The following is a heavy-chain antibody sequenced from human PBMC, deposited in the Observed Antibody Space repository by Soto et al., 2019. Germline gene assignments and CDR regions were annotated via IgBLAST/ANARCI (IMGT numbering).Heavy chain of an antibody. CDR3: ARQDIVATDSFDY. J-gene: IGHJ4*02. CDR1: GSSISSSRYY. D-gene: IGHD5-12*01. V-gene: IGHV4-39*01. CDR2: IYYSGST. Sequence: SETLSLTCAVPGSSISSSRYYWGWIRQPPGKGLEWIGSIYYSGSTYYNPSLKSRVTISVDPSKKQFSLKLSSVTAADTAVYYCARQDIVATDSFDYWGQGTLVTVSS.